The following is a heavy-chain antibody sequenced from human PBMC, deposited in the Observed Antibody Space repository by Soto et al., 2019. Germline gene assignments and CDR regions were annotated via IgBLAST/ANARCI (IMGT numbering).Heavy chain of an antibody. Sequence: GGSLRLSCAASGFTFSSYAMSWVRQAPGKGLEWVSAISGSGGSTYYADSVKGRFTISRDNSKNTLYLQMNSLRAEDTAVYYCAKVVAARYYYYMDVWGKGTTVTVSS. CDR1: GFTFSSYA. V-gene: IGHV3-23*01. D-gene: IGHD6-6*01. CDR3: AKVVAARYYYYMDV. CDR2: ISGSGGST. J-gene: IGHJ6*03.